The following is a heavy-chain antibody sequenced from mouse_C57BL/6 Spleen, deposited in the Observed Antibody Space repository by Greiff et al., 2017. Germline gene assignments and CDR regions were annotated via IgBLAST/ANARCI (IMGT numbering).Heavy chain of an antibody. D-gene: IGHD1-1*01. Sequence: QVQLQQPGAELVRPGTSVKLSCKASGYTFTSYWMHWVKQRPGQGLEWIGVIDPSDSYTNYNQKFKGKATLTVDTSSSTAYMQLSSLTSEDSAVYYCARSEATVVGPSFAYWGQGTLVTVSA. J-gene: IGHJ3*01. CDR2: IDPSDSYT. CDR1: GYTFTSYW. V-gene: IGHV1-59*01. CDR3: ARSEATVVGPSFAY.